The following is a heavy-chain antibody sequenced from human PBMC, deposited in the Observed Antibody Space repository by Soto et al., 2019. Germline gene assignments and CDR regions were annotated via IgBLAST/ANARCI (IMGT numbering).Heavy chain of an antibody. CDR3: ARVPDY. CDR2: MYHSGST. V-gene: IGHV4-30-2*01. CDR1: GGSISSGGYS. D-gene: IGHD2-2*01. Sequence: QLQLQESGSGLVKPSQTLSLTCAVSGGSISSGGYSWSWIRQPPGKGLEWIGYMYHSGSTDYNTSLKSRVTISIDRSKTQFPLKLSSVTAADTAVYNCARVPDYWGQGRLVTVSS. J-gene: IGHJ4*02.